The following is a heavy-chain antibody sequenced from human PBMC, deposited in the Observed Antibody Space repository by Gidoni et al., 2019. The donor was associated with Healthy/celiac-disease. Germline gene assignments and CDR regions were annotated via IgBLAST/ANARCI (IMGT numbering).Heavy chain of an antibody. Sequence: QVQLVESGGGVVQPGRSLRLSCAASGFTFSSYGMHWVRQAPGKGLEWVAVIWYDGSNKYYADSVKGRFTISRDNSKNTLYLQMNSLRAEDTAVYYCARDPPTGGYYFDYWGQGTLVTVSS. V-gene: IGHV3-33*01. CDR2: IWYDGSNK. CDR3: ARDPPTGGYYFDY. CDR1: GFTFSSYG. D-gene: IGHD3-16*01. J-gene: IGHJ4*02.